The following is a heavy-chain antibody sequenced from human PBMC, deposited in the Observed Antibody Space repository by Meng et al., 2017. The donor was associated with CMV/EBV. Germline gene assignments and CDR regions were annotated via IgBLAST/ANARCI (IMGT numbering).Heavy chain of an antibody. D-gene: IGHD3-16*01. CDR2: MYPRDSDI. CDR3: ARPTVVGGRPRTFDY. CDR1: GYSFTSYW. Sequence: GGSLRLSCKGSGYSFTSYWIGWVRQTPEKGLEWMGLMYPRDSDISYTPSFQGQVTISADKSISTAYLQWSTLKASDTAIYYCARPTVVGGRPRTFDYWGQGTLVTVSS. V-gene: IGHV5-51*01. J-gene: IGHJ4*02.